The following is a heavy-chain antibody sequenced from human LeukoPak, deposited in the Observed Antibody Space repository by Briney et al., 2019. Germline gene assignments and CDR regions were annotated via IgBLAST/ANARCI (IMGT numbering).Heavy chain of an antibody. CDR3: ASSRTAASSNWFDP. CDR1: GLIVSSNY. J-gene: IGHJ5*02. D-gene: IGHD6-13*01. V-gene: IGHV3-53*01. Sequence: GGSLRLSCAASGLIVSSNYMTWVRQAPGKGLEWVSIIHTNGNTYYAHSVKGRFTISRDNSKNTLYLQMNSLRTEDTAVYYCASSRTAASSNWFDPWGQGTLVTVSS. CDR2: IHTNGNT.